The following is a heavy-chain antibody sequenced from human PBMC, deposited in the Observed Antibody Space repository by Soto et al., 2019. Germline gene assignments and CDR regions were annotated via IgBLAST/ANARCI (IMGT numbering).Heavy chain of an antibody. V-gene: IGHV1-8*01. CDR3: ARGLKFTTPLVRGVNPYYYYDVDV. CDR1: GYTFSSYD. J-gene: IGHJ6*03. Sequence: QVQLVQSGAEVKKPGASVKVSCKASGYTFSSYDINWVRQATGQGLEWMGWMNPNSGDTNYAQKFQGRVTMTRNTSIATAYKELGSLRAKDTAVYYCARGLKFTTPLVRGVNPYYYYDVDVWGEGTTVTVSS. CDR2: MNPNSGDT. D-gene: IGHD3-10*01.